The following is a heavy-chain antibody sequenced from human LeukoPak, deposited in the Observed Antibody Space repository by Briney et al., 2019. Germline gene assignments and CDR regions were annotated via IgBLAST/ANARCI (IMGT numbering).Heavy chain of an antibody. J-gene: IGHJ3*02. Sequence: ASVKVSCKASGYTFTSYGISWVRQAPGQGLEWMGWISAYNGNTNYAQKLQGRVTMTTDTSTSTAYMELRSLRSDDTAVYYCARDPPNCSSTSCYTLTGAFDIWGQGTMVTVSS. CDR2: ISAYNGNT. CDR3: ARDPPNCSSTSCYTLTGAFDI. D-gene: IGHD2-2*02. V-gene: IGHV1-18*01. CDR1: GYTFTSYG.